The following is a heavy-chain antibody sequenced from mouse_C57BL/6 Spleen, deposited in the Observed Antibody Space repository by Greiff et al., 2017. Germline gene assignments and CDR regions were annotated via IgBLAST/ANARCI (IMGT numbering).Heavy chain of an antibody. J-gene: IGHJ1*03. V-gene: IGHV1-58*01. CDR3: ARGIYYDYEGYFDV. D-gene: IGHD2-4*01. CDR2: IYIGNGYT. Sequence: VKLKESGAELVRPGSSVKMSCKTSGYTFTSSGINWVKQRPGQGLEWIGYIYIGNGYTEYNEKFKGKATLISDTSSSTAYMQLSSLTSEDSAIYFCARGIYYDYEGYFDVWGTGTTVTVSS. CDR1: GYTFTSSG.